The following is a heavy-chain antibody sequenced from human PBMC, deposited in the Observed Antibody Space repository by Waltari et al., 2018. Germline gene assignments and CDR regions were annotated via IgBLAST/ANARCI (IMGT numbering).Heavy chain of an antibody. V-gene: IGHV4-38-2*01. Sequence: QVQLQESGPGLVKPSETLSLTCAVSGYSISSGYYWGWIRQPPGKGLEWIGSIYHSGSTYYNPSLKSRVTISVDTSKNQFSLKLSSVTAADTAVYYCARALGYSSGLDYWGQGTLVTVSS. CDR3: ARALGYSSGLDY. CDR1: GYSISSGYY. CDR2: IYHSGST. D-gene: IGHD6-19*01. J-gene: IGHJ4*02.